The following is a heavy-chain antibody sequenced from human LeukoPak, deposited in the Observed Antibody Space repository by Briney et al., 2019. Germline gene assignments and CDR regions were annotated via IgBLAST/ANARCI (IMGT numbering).Heavy chain of an antibody. CDR2: INPHSGGT. Sequence: ASVKVSCKASGYTFTDYYMHWVRQAPGQGLEWMGWINPHSGGTNYAQKFQGRVTMTRDTSISTVYMEVNRLRSDDTAVYYCARDSSYSSSLYYFEYWGQGTLVTVSS. CDR1: GYTFTDYY. V-gene: IGHV1-2*02. D-gene: IGHD6-6*01. J-gene: IGHJ4*02. CDR3: ARDSSYSSSLYYFEY.